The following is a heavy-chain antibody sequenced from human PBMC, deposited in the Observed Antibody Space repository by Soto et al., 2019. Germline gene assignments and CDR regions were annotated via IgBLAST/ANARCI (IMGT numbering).Heavy chain of an antibody. D-gene: IGHD6-13*01. V-gene: IGHV1-46*01. CDR1: GYTFTSYY. CDR3: AKGSRGIAAAGPPDY. J-gene: IGHJ4*02. Sequence: ASVKVSCKASGYTFTSYYMHWVRQAPGQGLEWMGIINPSGGSTSHAQKFQGRVTMTRDTSTSTVYMELSSLRSEDTAVYYCAKGSRGIAAAGPPDYWGQGTLVTVSS. CDR2: INPSGGST.